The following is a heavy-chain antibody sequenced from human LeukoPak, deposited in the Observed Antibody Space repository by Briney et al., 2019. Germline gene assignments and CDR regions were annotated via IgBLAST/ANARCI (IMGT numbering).Heavy chain of an antibody. CDR1: GFSFSTYI. CDR3: VADFDY. Sequence: PGGSLRLSCKASGFSFSTYIMHWVRQAPGKGLEWVGLISYDGNTQYYADSVKDRFTLSRDNSQNTLYLQMSSLRAEGTATYYCVADFDYWGQGTLVTVSS. V-gene: IGHV3-30-3*01. CDR2: ISYDGNTQ. J-gene: IGHJ4*02. D-gene: IGHD6-19*01.